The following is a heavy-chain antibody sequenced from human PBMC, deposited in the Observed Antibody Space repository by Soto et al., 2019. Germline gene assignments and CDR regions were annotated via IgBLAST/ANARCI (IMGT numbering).Heavy chain of an antibody. D-gene: IGHD3-10*01. CDR3: ARRGDYYYYYAMDV. CDR1: GYTFSDFY. CDR2: INPNNGGA. J-gene: IGHJ6*01. V-gene: IGHV1-2*02. Sequence: ASVKVSCKASGYTFSDFYIHWVRQAPGQGLEGMGWINPNNGGANYAQKFKGRVTMTRDTSITTAYMELSSLTSDDTAVYYCARRGDYYYYYAMDVWGQGTTVTVSS.